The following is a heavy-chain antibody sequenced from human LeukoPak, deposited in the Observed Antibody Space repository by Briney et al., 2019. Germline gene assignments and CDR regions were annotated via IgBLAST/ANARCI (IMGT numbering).Heavy chain of an antibody. CDR3: ARHYVFVRGGSSFDY. CDR2: ISYDGNT. CDR1: GGSITSNTYY. Sequence: SETLSLTCTVTGGSITSNTYYWGWIRQPPGKGLEWIGSISYDGNTYYNPSLKSRVTVSRDTSKNQFSLKVNSVTAADTAVYYCARHYVFVRGGSSFDYWGQGTLVTVSS. V-gene: IGHV4-39*07. J-gene: IGHJ4*02. D-gene: IGHD3-16*01.